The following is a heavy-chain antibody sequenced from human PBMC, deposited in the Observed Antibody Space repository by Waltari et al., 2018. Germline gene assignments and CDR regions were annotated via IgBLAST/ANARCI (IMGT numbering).Heavy chain of an antibody. CDR1: GFTFSSYS. Sequence: EVQLVESGGGLVQPGGSLRLSCAASGFTFSSYSMNWVRQAPGKGLEWVSYISSSSSTIYYADSVKGRFTISRDNAKNSLYLQMNSLRAEDTAVYYCAREGDGYNYGAWFDPWGQGTLVTVSS. D-gene: IGHD5-12*01. CDR3: AREGDGYNYGAWFDP. V-gene: IGHV3-48*04. J-gene: IGHJ5*02. CDR2: ISSSSSTI.